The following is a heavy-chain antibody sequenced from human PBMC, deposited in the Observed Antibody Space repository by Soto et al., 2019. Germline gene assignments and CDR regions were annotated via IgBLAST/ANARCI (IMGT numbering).Heavy chain of an antibody. CDR2: ISYDGSNK. CDR1: GFTFSSYG. D-gene: IGHD5-18*01. Sequence: QVQLVESGGGVVQPGRSLRLSCAASGFTFSSYGMHWVRQAPGKGLEWVAVISYDGSNKYYADSVKGRFTISRDNSKNTLYLQMNSLRAEDTAVYYCAKDLREDTAVYYFDYWGQGTLVTVSS. V-gene: IGHV3-30*18. J-gene: IGHJ4*02. CDR3: AKDLREDTAVYYFDY.